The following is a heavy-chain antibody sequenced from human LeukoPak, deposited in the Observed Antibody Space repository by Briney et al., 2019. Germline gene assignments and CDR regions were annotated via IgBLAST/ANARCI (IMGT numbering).Heavy chain of an antibody. CDR1: GFTLRSCD. CDR3: AKEYSGYDFDY. D-gene: IGHD5-12*01. Sequence: PGGSLRLSCAACGFTLRSCDMRGVRQARGKGVEGVAATSCSGVNSSYAPSVRGRFPISRDNSQNTLHLQMDSLRAEDTALYYCAKEYSGYDFDYWGQGTLVTVSS. V-gene: IGHV3-23*01. J-gene: IGHJ4*02. CDR2: TSCSGVNS.